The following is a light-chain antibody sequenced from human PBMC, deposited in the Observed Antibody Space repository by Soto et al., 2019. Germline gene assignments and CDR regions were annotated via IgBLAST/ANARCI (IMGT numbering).Light chain of an antibody. Sequence: QSVLTQPPSVSAAPGQKVTISCSGSSSNIGNNYVSWYQQLPGTAPKLLIYDNNKRPSGIPDRFSDSKSGTSATLGITGLQIGDEADYYCGTWDSSLSAYVLGTGTKV. CDR3: GTWDSSLSAYV. CDR2: DNN. CDR1: SSNIGNNY. J-gene: IGLJ1*01. V-gene: IGLV1-51*01.